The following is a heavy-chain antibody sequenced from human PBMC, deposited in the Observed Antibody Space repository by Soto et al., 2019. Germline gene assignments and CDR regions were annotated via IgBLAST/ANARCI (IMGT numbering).Heavy chain of an antibody. D-gene: IGHD4-17*01. J-gene: IGHJ4*02. V-gene: IGHV4-34*02. CDR3: ARDDPVTRTIDY. Sequence: QVQLQQWGAGLLKPSETLSLTCVVYGESFSGYFWSWIRQPPGQGLEWIGGILNSGATNYNPSLRSRVTMSVDTSKNQFSLNLNSLTAADTAVYYCARDDPVTRTIDYWGQGTLVTVSS. CDR1: GESFSGYF. CDR2: ILNSGAT.